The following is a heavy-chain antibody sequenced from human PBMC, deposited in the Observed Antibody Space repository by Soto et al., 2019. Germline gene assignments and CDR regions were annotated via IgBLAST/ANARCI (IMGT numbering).Heavy chain of an antibody. D-gene: IGHD6-13*01. CDR2: ISGSGGST. Sequence: HPGGSLRLSCAASGFTFSNYAVTWVRQAPGEGLEWVSTISGSGGSTYYADSVKGRFTISRDNSKNTLYLQMNSLRAEDTAVYYCAKDQGSSWYEIDYWGQGTLVTVSS. CDR1: GFTFSNYA. J-gene: IGHJ4*02. V-gene: IGHV3-23*01. CDR3: AKDQGSSWYEIDY.